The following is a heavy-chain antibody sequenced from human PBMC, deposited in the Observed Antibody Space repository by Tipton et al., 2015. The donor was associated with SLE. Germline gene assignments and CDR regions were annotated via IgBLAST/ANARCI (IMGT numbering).Heavy chain of an antibody. V-gene: IGHV4-59*08. CDR1: GGSISSYY. J-gene: IGHJ5*02. D-gene: IGHD3/OR15-3a*01. Sequence: TLSLTCTVSGGSISSYYWSWIRQPPGKGLEWIGYIYYSGSTNYNPSLKSRITISIDTSKNHFSLRSNSVTAADTAVYYCARMDGLETGAHDHWGQGALVTVSS. CDR2: IYYSGST. CDR3: ARMDGLETGAHDH.